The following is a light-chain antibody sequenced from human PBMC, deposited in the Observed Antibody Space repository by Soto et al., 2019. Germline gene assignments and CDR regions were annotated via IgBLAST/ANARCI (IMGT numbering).Light chain of an antibody. CDR1: SSDVGGYNY. V-gene: IGLV2-14*01. CDR2: DVS. J-gene: IGLJ1*01. Sequence: QSALTQPASVSGSPGQSITISCTGTSSDVGGYNYVSWYQQHPGKAPKLMIYDVSNRPSGVSNRFSGSKSGNTASLTISGLQAEDEADYYCSSYTSSSTFLWVLGTGTKVTVL. CDR3: SSYTSSSTFLWV.